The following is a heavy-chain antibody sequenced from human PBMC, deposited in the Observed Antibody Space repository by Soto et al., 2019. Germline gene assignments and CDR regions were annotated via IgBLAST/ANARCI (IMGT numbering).Heavy chain of an antibody. D-gene: IGHD3-22*01. CDR1: XXSIXSXXX. CDR3: ARSYDSSGYYYLPTRGSLXQYYFDY. CDR2: IYXXXST. V-gene: IGHV4-38-2*01. J-gene: IGHJ4*02. Sequence: LXXTCAVXXXSIXSXXXXXWIRQPPGXGXEWIGSIYXXXSTYYNPSLKSRVTISVDTSKNQFSLKLSSVTAADTAVYYCARSYDSSGYYYLPTRGSLXQYYFDYWGQGTLVTVSS.